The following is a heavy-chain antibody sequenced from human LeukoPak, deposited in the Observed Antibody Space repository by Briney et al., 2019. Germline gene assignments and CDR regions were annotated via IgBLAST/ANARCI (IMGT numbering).Heavy chain of an antibody. CDR3: SGRDSSRSPRAY. CDR2: INPDGNEK. J-gene: IGHJ4*02. Sequence: GGSLRLSCAASGLTFADFWMNWVRLAPGRGLEWLANINPDGNEKYYVDSVKGRFAMSRDNAKNEVYLEMNSLRAEDTGVYYCSGRDSSRSPRAYWGQGTLVSVSS. CDR1: GLTFADFW. D-gene: IGHD6-13*01. V-gene: IGHV3-7*01.